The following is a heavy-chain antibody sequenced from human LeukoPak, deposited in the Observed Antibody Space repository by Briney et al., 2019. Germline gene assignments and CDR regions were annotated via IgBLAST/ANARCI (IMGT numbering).Heavy chain of an antibody. CDR3: ARHPTYYYDSSGYHFDY. CDR2: IYHSGST. CDR1: GYSISSGYC. D-gene: IGHD3-22*01. V-gene: IGHV4-38-2*01. J-gene: IGHJ4*02. Sequence: SETLSLTCAVSGYSISSGYCWGWIRQPPGKGLEWIGSIYHSGSTYYNPSLKSRVTISVDTSKNQFSLRLSSVTAADTAVYYCARHPTYYYDSSGYHFDYWGQGTLVTVSS.